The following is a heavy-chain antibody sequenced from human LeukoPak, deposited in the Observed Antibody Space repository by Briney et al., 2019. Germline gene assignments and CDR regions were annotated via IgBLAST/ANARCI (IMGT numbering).Heavy chain of an antibody. D-gene: IGHD6-19*01. J-gene: IGHJ5*02. CDR1: GFTFSSYG. CDR3: AKEVASGWYNWFDP. V-gene: IGHV3-33*06. Sequence: GGSLRLSCAASGFTFSSYGMHWVRQAPGKGLEWVAVIWYDGSNKYYADSVKGRFTISRDNSKNTLYLQMNSLRAEDTAVYYCAKEVASGWYNWFDPWGQGTLVIVSS. CDR2: IWYDGSNK.